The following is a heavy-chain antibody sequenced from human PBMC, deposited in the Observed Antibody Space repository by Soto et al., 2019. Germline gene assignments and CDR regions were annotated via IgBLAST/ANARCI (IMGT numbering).Heavy chain of an antibody. D-gene: IGHD3-9*01. Sequence: QLQLQESGPGLVKPSETLSLTCTVSGGSISSSSYYWGWIRQPPGKGLEWIGSIYYSGSTYYNPSLKSRLTISVDTSKNQFSLKLSSVTAADTAVYYCARVLDDILTGYPNWFDPWGQGTLVTVSS. CDR1: GGSISSSSYY. V-gene: IGHV4-39*01. CDR3: ARVLDDILTGYPNWFDP. CDR2: IYYSGST. J-gene: IGHJ5*02.